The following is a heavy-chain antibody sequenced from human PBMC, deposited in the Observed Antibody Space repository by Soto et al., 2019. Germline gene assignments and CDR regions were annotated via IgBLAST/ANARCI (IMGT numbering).Heavy chain of an antibody. Sequence: QITLKESGPPLVKPTQPLTLTCTFSGFSLTTSGVGVGWICQPPGKALEWLALIYWNDDTRYSPSLKKRVTTTTDTPKNPVVLTMTDMDPVDTATSYCARRMTVVPLAFDLWGQGTMVTVSS. CDR1: GFSLTTSGVG. D-gene: IGHD3-10*01. CDR2: IYWNDDT. J-gene: IGHJ3*01. V-gene: IGHV2-5*01. CDR3: ARRMTVVPLAFDL.